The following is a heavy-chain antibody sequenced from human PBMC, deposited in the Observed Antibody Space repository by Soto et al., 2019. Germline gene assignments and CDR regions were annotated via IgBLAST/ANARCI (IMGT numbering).Heavy chain of an antibody. D-gene: IGHD5-18*01. CDR3: ARHGYNYGGGYFDY. V-gene: IGHV3-66*04. Sequence: EVQLVESGGGLVQPGGSLRLSCAASGVTVSSNYMSWVRQAPGKGLEWVSVIYSGGSTYYADSVKGRFTISRDNSKNTLYLTINSTRAEETAVYYCARHGYNYGGGYFDYWGQGTLVTVSS. CDR1: GVTVSSNY. CDR2: IYSGGST. J-gene: IGHJ4*02.